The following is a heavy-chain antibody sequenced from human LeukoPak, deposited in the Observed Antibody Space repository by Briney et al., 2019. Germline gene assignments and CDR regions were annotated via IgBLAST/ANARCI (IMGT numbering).Heavy chain of an antibody. J-gene: IGHJ4*02. V-gene: IGHV3-53*01. CDR1: GFTVSSYS. Sequence: PGGSLRLSCAASGFTVSSYSMSWVRQAPGKGLEWVSVIYSDGNSYYAESVKGRFTISRDNSKNTLFLQINNLRAEDTALYYCARDPGYCRGGTCYGYDYWGQGTLVTVSS. D-gene: IGHD2-15*01. CDR3: ARDPGYCRGGTCYGYDY. CDR2: IYSDGNS.